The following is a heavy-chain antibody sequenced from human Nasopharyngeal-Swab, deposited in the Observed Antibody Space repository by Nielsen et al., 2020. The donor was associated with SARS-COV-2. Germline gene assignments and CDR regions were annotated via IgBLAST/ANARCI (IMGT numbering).Heavy chain of an antibody. J-gene: IGHJ1*01. CDR1: GYTFTRYY. D-gene: IGHD3-3*01. CDR3: ARDRFPYYDFWSGYPRAEYFQH. V-gene: IGHV1-46*01. Sequence: ASVKVSCKASGYTFTRYYIHWVRQAPGQGLEWMGIINPGGGSARYSQKFQGRVTMTRDTSISTAYMELSRLRSDDTAVYYCARDRFPYYDFWSGYPRAEYFQHWGQGTLVTVSS. CDR2: INPGGGSA.